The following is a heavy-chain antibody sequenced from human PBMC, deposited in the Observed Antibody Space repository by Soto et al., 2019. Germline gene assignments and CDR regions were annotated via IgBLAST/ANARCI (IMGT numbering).Heavy chain of an antibody. J-gene: IGHJ5*02. CDR2: IYYSGST. V-gene: IGHV4-39*01. CDR3: ARHGEDIVVVPAACWFDP. Sequence: SETLSLTCTVSGGSISSSSYYWGWIRQPPGKGLEWIGSIYYSGSTYYNPSLKSRVTISVDTSKNQFSLKLSSVTAADTAVYYCARHGEDIVVVPAACWFDPWGQGTLVTVSS. CDR1: GGSISSSSYY. D-gene: IGHD2-2*01.